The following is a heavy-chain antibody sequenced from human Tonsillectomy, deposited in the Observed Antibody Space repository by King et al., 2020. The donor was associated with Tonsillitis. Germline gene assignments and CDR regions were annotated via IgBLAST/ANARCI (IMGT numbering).Heavy chain of an antibody. V-gene: IGHV1-24*01. CDR3: ATDTKVYYYGMDV. Sequence: QGQLVQSGAEVKKPGTSVMVSCKVSGYTLTAISMHWVRQTPGKGLEWIGGYDPENGKTIYAQRFQGRVTMTEDTSTDTAYMELSSLRSEDTAVYYCATDTKVYYYGMDVWGQGPTVIVSS. CDR1: GYTLTAIS. J-gene: IGHJ6*02. CDR2: YDPENGKT.